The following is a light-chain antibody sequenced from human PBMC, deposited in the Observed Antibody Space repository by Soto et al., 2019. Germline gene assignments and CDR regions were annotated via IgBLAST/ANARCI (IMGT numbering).Light chain of an antibody. CDR3: QQYNNWPPDT. Sequence: EIVMTQSPATLSVSPGERATLSCRASKSVSSNLAWYQQKPGQAPRLLIYGASTRAAGIPARFSGSGSGTEFTLTISSLQSEDFVVYYCQQYNNWPPDTFGQGTKVEIK. CDR2: GAS. V-gene: IGKV3-15*01. J-gene: IGKJ1*01. CDR1: KSVSSN.